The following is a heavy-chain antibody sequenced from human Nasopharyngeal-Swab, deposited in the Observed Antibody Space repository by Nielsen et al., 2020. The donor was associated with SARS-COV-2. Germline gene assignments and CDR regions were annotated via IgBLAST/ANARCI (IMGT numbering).Heavy chain of an antibody. D-gene: IGHD4-11*01. V-gene: IGHV4-59*12. CDR3: ARIGPPYSNYAVDP. CDR2: IYYSGST. Sequence: WIRQPPGKGLEWIGYIYYSGSTNYNPSLKSRVTISVDTSKNQFSLKLSSVTAADTAVYYCARIGPPYSNYAVDPWGQGTLVTVSS. J-gene: IGHJ5*02.